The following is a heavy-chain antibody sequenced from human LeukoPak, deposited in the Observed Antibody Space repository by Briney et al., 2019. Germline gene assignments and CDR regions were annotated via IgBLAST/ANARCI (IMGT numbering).Heavy chain of an antibody. CDR2: IYSGGST. Sequence: GGSLRLSCAASGFTVSSNYMSWVRQAPGKGLEWVSVIYSGGSTYYADSVTGRFTISRDNSKNTLYLQMNSLRAEDTAVYYCARTDSGYDLYYYYYMDVWGKGTTVTVSS. CDR3: ARTDSGYDLYYYYYMDV. D-gene: IGHD5-12*01. CDR1: GFTVSSNY. J-gene: IGHJ6*03. V-gene: IGHV3-53*01.